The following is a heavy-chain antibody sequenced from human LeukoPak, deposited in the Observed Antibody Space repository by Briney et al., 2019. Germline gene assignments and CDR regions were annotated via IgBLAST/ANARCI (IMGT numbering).Heavy chain of an antibody. J-gene: IGHJ6*02. V-gene: IGHV5-51*01. CDR2: IYPGDSDT. CDR3: ARTLESGVTMVRGVPHYYYYGMDV. Sequence: GESLKISCKGSGYSFTSYWIGWVRQMPGKGLEWMGIIYPGDSDTRYSPSFQGQVTISADKSISTAYLQWSSLKASDTAMYYCARTLESGVTMVRGVPHYYYYGMDVWGQGTTVTVSS. CDR1: GYSFTSYW. D-gene: IGHD3-10*01.